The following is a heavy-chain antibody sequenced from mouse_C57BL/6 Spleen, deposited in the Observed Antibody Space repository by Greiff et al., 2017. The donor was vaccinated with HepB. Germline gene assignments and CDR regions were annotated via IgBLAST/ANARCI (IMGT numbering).Heavy chain of an antibody. CDR1: GYTFTDYE. CDR3: TRWGTTVEGFDV. J-gene: IGHJ1*03. V-gene: IGHV1-15*01. CDR2: IDPETGGT. Sequence: VQLQESGAELVRPGASVTLSCKASGYTFTDYEMHWVKQTPVHGLEWIGAIDPETGGTAYNQKFKGKAILTADKSSSTAYMELRSLTSEDSAVYYCTRWGTTVEGFDVWGTGTTVTVSS. D-gene: IGHD1-1*01.